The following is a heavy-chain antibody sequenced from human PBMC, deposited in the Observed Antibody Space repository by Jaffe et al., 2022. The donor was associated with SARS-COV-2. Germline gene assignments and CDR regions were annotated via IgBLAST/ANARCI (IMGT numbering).Heavy chain of an antibody. CDR1: GFTFSSYS. Sequence: EVQLVESGGGLVKPGGSLRLSCAASGFTFSSYSMNWVRQAPGKGLEWVSSISSSSSYIYYADSVKGRFTISRDNAKNSLYLQMNSLRAEDTAVYYCARPYYYDSSGYPVAGDAFDIWGQGTMVTVSS. V-gene: IGHV3-21*01. CDR2: ISSSSSYI. J-gene: IGHJ3*02. CDR3: ARPYYYDSSGYPVAGDAFDI. D-gene: IGHD3-22*01.